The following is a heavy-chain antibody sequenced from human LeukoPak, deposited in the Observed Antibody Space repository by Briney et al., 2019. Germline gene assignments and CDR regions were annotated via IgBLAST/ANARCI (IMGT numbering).Heavy chain of an antibody. CDR2: VDYSGAS. CDR1: GASFSAYY. D-gene: IGHD3-16*01. V-gene: IGHV4-34*01. J-gene: IGHJ4*02. CDR3: ARRQRIARMSWGDF. Sequence: PSETLSLTCAVSGASFSAYYWRWIRQPPGEGLEWIGEVDYSGASNYNPSLKGRVTLSVDTSKNQFSLTLKFVTAADTGMYYRARRQRIARMSWGDFWGQGNQVTVSS.